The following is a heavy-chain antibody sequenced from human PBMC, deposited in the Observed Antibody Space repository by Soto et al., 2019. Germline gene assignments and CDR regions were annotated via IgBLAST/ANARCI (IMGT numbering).Heavy chain of an antibody. CDR3: AXRYXXXXDY. V-gene: IGHV4-59*08. J-gene: IGHJ4*02. CDR1: GGSISSYY. Sequence: TLSLTCTVSGGSISSYYWSWIRQPPGKGLEWIGYIYYSGSTNYNPSLKSRVTISVDTSKNQFSLKLSSVTAADTAVYYCAXRYXXXXDYWGQGTLVTLSS. CDR2: IYYSGST.